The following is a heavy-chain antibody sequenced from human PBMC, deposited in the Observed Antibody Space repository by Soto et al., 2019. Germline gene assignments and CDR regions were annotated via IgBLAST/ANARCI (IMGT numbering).Heavy chain of an antibody. D-gene: IGHD4-17*01. Sequence: SETLSLTCAVSSGSISSSNWWSWVRQPPGKGLEWIGEIYHSGSTNYNPSLKSRVTISVDKSKNRFSLKLSSVTAADTAVYYCSASTVTHVFDYWGQGTLVTVSS. V-gene: IGHV4-4*02. CDR1: SGSISSSNW. J-gene: IGHJ4*02. CDR3: SASTVTHVFDY. CDR2: IYHSGST.